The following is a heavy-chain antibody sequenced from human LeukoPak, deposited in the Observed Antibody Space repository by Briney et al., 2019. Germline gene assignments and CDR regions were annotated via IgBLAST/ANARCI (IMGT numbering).Heavy chain of an antibody. Sequence: GGSLRLSCAASGFTFSSYSMNWVRQAPGKGLEWVSSISSSSSYIYYADSVKGRFTISRDNAKNSLYLQMNSLRAEDTAVYYCARVGRGSSSKPYPTYYYYYYMDVWGKGTTVTASS. CDR3: ARVGRGSSSKPYPTYYYYYYMDV. CDR2: ISSSSSYI. J-gene: IGHJ6*03. D-gene: IGHD6-6*01. CDR1: GFTFSSYS. V-gene: IGHV3-21*01.